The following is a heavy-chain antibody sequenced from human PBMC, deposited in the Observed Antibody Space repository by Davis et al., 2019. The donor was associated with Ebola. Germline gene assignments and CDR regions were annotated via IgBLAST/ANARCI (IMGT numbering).Heavy chain of an antibody. Sequence: PSETLSLTCALYGASFRDYFWGWIRQAPGKGLEWIGEIDYRGFTTYNPSPKSRVIISIDTSKNQFSLRLNSVTAADSAVYYCASPHQIRGENYFDLWGQGSLVTVSS. D-gene: IGHD1-7*01. J-gene: IGHJ5*02. CDR1: GASFRDYF. CDR2: IDYRGFT. V-gene: IGHV4-34*01. CDR3: ASPHQIRGENYFDL.